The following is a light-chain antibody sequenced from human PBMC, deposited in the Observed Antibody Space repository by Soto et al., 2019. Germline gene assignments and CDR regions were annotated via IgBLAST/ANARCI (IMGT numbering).Light chain of an antibody. CDR2: AAS. J-gene: IGKJ1*01. CDR3: QQSYGTPWT. V-gene: IGKV1-39*01. Sequence: DIHMTQSPSSLSASVGDRVTIACRASQSISSSLNWYQQTPGKAPQLLIYAASSLHSGVPSRFSACGSGTDFTLTIRSLQPEDFATYYCQQSYGTPWTFGQGTKVEIK. CDR1: QSISSS.